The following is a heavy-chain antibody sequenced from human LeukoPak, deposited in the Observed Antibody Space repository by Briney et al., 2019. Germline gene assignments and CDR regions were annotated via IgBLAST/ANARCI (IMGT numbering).Heavy chain of an antibody. CDR1: GESFNGYY. CDR2: ISHRGST. D-gene: IGHD3-3*01. J-gene: IGHJ4*02. V-gene: IGHV4-34*01. CDR3: ARLSDFWSGYHPPHFDY. Sequence: PSETLSLTCAVYGESFNGYYWSWIRQPPGKGLEWIGEISHRGSTNYNPSLKSRVTISIDTSKNQFSLKLSSVTAADTAVYYCARLSDFWSGYHPPHFDYWGQGTLVTVSS.